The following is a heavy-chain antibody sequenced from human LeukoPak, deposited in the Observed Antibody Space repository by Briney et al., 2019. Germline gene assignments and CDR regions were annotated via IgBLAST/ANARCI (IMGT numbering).Heavy chain of an antibody. V-gene: IGHV4-39*01. Sequence: SETLSLTCTVSGGSISSSSYYWGWIRQPPGKGLEWIGSIYYSGSTYYNPSLKSRVTISVDTSKNQFPLKLSSVTAADTAVYYCARSGSYFDYWGQGTLVTVSS. J-gene: IGHJ4*02. CDR1: GGSISSSSYY. D-gene: IGHD1-26*01. CDR2: IYYSGST. CDR3: ARSGSYFDY.